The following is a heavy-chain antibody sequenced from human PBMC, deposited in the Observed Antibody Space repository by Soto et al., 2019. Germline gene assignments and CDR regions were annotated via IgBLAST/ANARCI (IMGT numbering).Heavy chain of an antibody. J-gene: IGHJ5*02. CDR2: IYYSGST. CDR1: GGSIISTSYY. D-gene: IGHD3-3*01. V-gene: IGHV4-39*01. Sequence: QLQLQESGPGLVKPSETLSLTCTVSGGSIISTSYYWGWIRQPPGKGLEWIAIIYYSGSTYYNPSLKSRVTISVDTSKNQFSLKLSSVTAEDTAVYFCARSFGVANVRFDPWGQGTLVTVSS. CDR3: ARSFGVANVRFDP.